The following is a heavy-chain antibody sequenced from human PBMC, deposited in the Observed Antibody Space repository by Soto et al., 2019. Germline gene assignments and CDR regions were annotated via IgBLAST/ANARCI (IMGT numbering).Heavy chain of an antibody. CDR1: GGTFSSYA. Sequence: SVKVSCKASGGTFSSYAISWVRQAPGQGLEWMGGIIPIFGTANYAQKFQGRVTITADESTSTAYMELSSLRSEDTAVYYCARGPSYYYDSSGSAPCGQGTLVTVS. CDR2: IIPIFGTA. J-gene: IGHJ5*02. V-gene: IGHV1-69*13. D-gene: IGHD3-22*01. CDR3: ARGPSYYYDSSGSAP.